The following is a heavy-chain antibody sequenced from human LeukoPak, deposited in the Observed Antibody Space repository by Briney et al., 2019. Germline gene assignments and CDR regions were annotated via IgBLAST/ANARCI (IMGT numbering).Heavy chain of an antibody. D-gene: IGHD3-10*01. Sequence: GGSLRLSCAAAGFTSINYAMNWVRQAPGKVLEWVAFLIGRIASTEYADSVKGRFTISRDTSKNTLFLPLNSMRAEDTDVYYCAKGTYGSGRYYTNVPKFDYWGQGTLVTVSS. CDR2: LIGRIAST. CDR3: AKGTYGSGRYYTNVPKFDY. V-gene: IGHV3-23*01. J-gene: IGHJ4*02. CDR1: GFTSINYA.